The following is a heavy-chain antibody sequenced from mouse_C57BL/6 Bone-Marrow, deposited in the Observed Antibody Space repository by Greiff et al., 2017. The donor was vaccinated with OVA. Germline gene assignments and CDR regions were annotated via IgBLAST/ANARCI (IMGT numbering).Heavy chain of an antibody. V-gene: IGHV5-2*01. CDR2: INSVGGST. D-gene: IGHD2-1*01. Sequence: DVMLVESGGGLVQPGESLKLSCESNEYEFPSHDMSWVRKTPEKRLELVAAINSVGGSTYYPDTMERRFIISRDNTKKTLYLQMSSLRSEDTALYYCARQIYYGAMDYWGQGTSVTVSS. J-gene: IGHJ4*01. CDR1: EYEFPSHD. CDR3: ARQIYYGAMDY.